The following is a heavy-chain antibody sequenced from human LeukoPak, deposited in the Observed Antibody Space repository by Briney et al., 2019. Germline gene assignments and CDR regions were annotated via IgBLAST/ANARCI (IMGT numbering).Heavy chain of an antibody. CDR3: TWRRQKLDIVVVPAADY. Sequence: GGSLRLSCAASGFTFSSYAMHWVRQAPGKGLEWVTFIRYDGSNKYYADSVKARFTISRDNSKNTLYLQMNSLKTEDTAVYYCTWRRQKLDIVVVPAADYWGQGTLVTVSS. D-gene: IGHD2-2*03. CDR2: IRYDGSNK. V-gene: IGHV3-30*02. J-gene: IGHJ4*02. CDR1: GFTFSSYA.